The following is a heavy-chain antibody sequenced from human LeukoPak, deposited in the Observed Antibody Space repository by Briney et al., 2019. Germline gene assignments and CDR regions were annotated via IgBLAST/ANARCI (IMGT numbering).Heavy chain of an antibody. D-gene: IGHD3-3*02. J-gene: IGHJ5*02. V-gene: IGHV4-61*02. CDR1: GDSVSSGSYY. Sequence: PSETLSLTYTVSGDSVSSGSYYWSWIRQPAGKGLEWIGRIYTSGSTNYNSSLKSRVTISMDTSKNQFSLKLSSVTATDTAIYYCARDSHFWSGRFDPWGQGTLVTVSS. CDR2: IYTSGST. CDR3: ARDSHFWSGRFDP.